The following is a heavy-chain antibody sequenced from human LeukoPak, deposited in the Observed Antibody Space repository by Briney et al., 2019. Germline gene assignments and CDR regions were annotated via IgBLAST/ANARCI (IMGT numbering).Heavy chain of an antibody. CDR3: ARQPGIAVAGIDY. Sequence: GGSLRLSCAASGFTFSSYGMSWVRQAPGKGLEWVSAITGSGDTTHYADSVKGRFTISRDNSKNTLHLQMNSLRAEDTAVYYCARQPGIAVAGIDYWGQGTLVTVSS. D-gene: IGHD6-19*01. V-gene: IGHV3-23*01. CDR1: GFTFSSYG. J-gene: IGHJ4*02. CDR2: ITGSGDTT.